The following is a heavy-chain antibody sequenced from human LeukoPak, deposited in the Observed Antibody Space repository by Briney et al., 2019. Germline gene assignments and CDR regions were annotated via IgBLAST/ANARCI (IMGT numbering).Heavy chain of an antibody. CDR1: GFNFDHYL. CDR2: IKQDGSEK. V-gene: IGHV3-7*04. Sequence: GGSLRLSCAASGFNFDHYLMTWVRQAPGKGLEWVANIKQDGSEKVYLDSMKGRFTISRDNSRDSLYLQMNSLRPEDTAVYYCARDPGSGWWGGFDLWGQGTLVTVSS. CDR3: ARDPGSGWWGGFDL. D-gene: IGHD6-19*01. J-gene: IGHJ5*02.